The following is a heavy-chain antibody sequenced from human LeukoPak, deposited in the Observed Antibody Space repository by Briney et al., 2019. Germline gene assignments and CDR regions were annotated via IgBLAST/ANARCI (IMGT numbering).Heavy chain of an antibody. CDR3: ARDERITMIVVVKAFDL. Sequence: PSETLSLTCTVSGGSISSSSYYWGWIRRPPGKGLEWIGSIYYSGSTYYNPSLKSRVTISVDTSKNQFSLKLSSVTAADTAVYYCARDERITMIVVVKAFDLWGRGTLVTVSS. V-gene: IGHV4-39*07. CDR2: IYYSGST. D-gene: IGHD3-22*01. CDR1: GGSISSSSYY. J-gene: IGHJ2*01.